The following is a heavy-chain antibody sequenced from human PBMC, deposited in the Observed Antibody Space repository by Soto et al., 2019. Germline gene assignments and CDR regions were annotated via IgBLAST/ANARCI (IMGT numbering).Heavy chain of an antibody. CDR2: IIPIFGTA. CDR1: GGTFSSYA. Sequence: ASVKVSCKASGGTFSSYAISWVRQAPGQGLEWMGGIIPIFGTANYAQKFQGRVTITADESTSTAYMELSSLRSEDTGVDYCAREKTDCSGGSCYSWDFWFDPWGQGTLVTVSS. D-gene: IGHD2-15*01. J-gene: IGHJ5*02. CDR3: AREKTDCSGGSCYSWDFWFDP. V-gene: IGHV1-69*13.